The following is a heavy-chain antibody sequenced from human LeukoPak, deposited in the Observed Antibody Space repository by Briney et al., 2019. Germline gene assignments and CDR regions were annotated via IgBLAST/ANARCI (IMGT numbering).Heavy chain of an antibody. J-gene: IGHJ4*02. CDR1: GYTFTGYY. V-gene: IGHV1-2*02. Sequence: ASVTVSCKASGYTFTGYYMHWVRQAPGQGLEWMGWINPNSGGTNYAQKFQGRVTVTRDTSINTSYMELSRLRSDDTAVYYCARGTGRVWGSYRYWGQGSLVTVSS. CDR2: INPNSGGT. CDR3: ARGTGRVWGSYRY. D-gene: IGHD3-16*02.